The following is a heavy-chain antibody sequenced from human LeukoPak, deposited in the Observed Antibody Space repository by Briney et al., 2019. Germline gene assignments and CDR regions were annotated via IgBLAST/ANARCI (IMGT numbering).Heavy chain of an antibody. CDR3: ARDLKYQLLYSYYYYYYMDV. V-gene: IGHV1-18*04. D-gene: IGHD2-2*02. CDR2: ISAYNGNT. J-gene: IGHJ6*03. Sequence: ASVKVSCKASGYTFTGYYMHWVRQAPGQGLEWMGWISAYNGNTNYAQKLQGRVTMTTDTSTSTAYMELRSLRSDDTAVYYCARDLKYQLLYSYYYYYYMDVWGKGTTVTVSS. CDR1: GYTFTGYY.